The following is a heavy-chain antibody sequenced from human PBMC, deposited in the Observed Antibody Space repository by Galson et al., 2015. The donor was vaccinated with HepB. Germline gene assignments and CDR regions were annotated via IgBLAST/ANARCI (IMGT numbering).Heavy chain of an antibody. CDR2: IKQDGREK. V-gene: IGHV3-7*01. Sequence: SLRLSCAGSGFNSSIFWMSWVCQAPGKGLEWVANIKQDGREKYYVGPVKGRFTISRDNAGNSLYLQMNSLRGEDTALYYCARSSGGYFDSWGQGILVTVSS. CDR3: ARSSGGYFDS. CDR1: GFNSSIFW. D-gene: IGHD1-26*01. J-gene: IGHJ4*02.